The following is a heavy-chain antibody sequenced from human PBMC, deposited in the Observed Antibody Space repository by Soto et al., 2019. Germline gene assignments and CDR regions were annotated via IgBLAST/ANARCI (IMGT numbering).Heavy chain of an antibody. CDR2: IFSNDEK. V-gene: IGHV2-26*01. J-gene: IGHJ4*02. CDR3: ARIYCSGGSCYSSPRTFDY. CDR1: GFSLSNARMG. D-gene: IGHD2-15*01. Sequence: SGPTLVNPTETLTLTCTVSGFSLSNARMGVSWIRQPPGKALEWLAHIFSNDEKSYSTSLKSRLTISKDTSKSQVVLTMTNMDPVDTATYYFARIYCSGGSCYSSPRTFDYWGQGTLVTVSS.